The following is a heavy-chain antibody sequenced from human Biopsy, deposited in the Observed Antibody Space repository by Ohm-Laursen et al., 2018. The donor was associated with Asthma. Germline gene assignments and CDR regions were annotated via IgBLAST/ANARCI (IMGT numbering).Heavy chain of an antibody. CDR1: GFSFSNYG. Sequence: SLRLSCAASGFSFSNYGMHWVRQAPGKGLDWVAVISFDGTNRNYTDSVKGRFTISRDNSRNTLHLEMNSLRAEDTAVYYCAKDVFPGWELRRGPDYWGQGTLVTVSA. V-gene: IGHV3-30*18. J-gene: IGHJ4*02. CDR3: AKDVFPGWELRRGPDY. D-gene: IGHD1-26*01. CDR2: ISFDGTNR.